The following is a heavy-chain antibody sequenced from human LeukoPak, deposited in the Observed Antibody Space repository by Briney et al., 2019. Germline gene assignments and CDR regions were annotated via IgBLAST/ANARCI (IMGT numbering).Heavy chain of an antibody. D-gene: IGHD2-2*01. CDR2: INPSGGST. CDR1: GYTFTSYY. J-gene: IGHJ5*02. V-gene: IGHV1-46*01. CDR3: AKDTSPPDWFDP. Sequence: ASVKVSCKASGYTFTSYYMHWVRQAPGQGLEWMGIINPSGGSTSYAQKFQGRVTRTRDTSISTAYMELSRLRSGDTAVYYCAKDTSPPDWFDPWGQGTLVTVSS.